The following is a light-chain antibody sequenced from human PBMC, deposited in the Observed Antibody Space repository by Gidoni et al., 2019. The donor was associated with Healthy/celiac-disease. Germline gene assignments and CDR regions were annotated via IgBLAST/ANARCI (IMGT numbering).Light chain of an antibody. CDR3: QQSYSTPLT. CDR1: HSISSY. V-gene: IGKV1-39*01. J-gene: IGKJ4*01. Sequence: DIQMTQPPSSLSASVGDTATITCLASHSISSYLNWYQQKPGKAPKLLIYAASSLQSGVPSRFSGSGSGTDFTLTISRLQPEDFATYYCQQSYSTPLTFGGGTKVEIK. CDR2: AAS.